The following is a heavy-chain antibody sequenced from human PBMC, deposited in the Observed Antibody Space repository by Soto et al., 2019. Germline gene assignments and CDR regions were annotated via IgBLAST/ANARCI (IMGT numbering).Heavy chain of an antibody. D-gene: IGHD6-19*01. Sequence: GGSLRLSCAASGFTFSSYWMHWVRQAPGKGLGWVSRINSDGSSTSDADSVKGRFTISRDNAKNTLYLQMNSLRAEDTAVYYCARVGVAVAGMNYYYGMDVWGQGTTVTVSS. J-gene: IGHJ6*02. V-gene: IGHV3-74*01. CDR1: GFTFSSYW. CDR2: INSDGSST. CDR3: ARVGVAVAGMNYYYGMDV.